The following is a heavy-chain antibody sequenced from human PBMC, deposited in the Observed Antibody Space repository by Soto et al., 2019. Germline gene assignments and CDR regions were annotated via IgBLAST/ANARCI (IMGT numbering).Heavy chain of an antibody. CDR3: ARLPSFGEFDY. J-gene: IGHJ4*02. V-gene: IGHV4-39*01. D-gene: IGHD3-10*01. Sequence: SETLSLTCTVSGGSISSSSYYWGWIRQPPGEEPEWIGSIYYSGSTYHNPSLKSRVTVSVDTSKNQFSLRLSSVTAADTAVYYCARLPSFGEFDYWGQGTLVTVSS. CDR2: IYYSGST. CDR1: GGSISSSSYY.